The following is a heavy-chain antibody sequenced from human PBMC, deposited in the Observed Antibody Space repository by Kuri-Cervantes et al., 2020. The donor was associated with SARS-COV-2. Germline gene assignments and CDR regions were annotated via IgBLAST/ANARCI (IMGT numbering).Heavy chain of an antibody. CDR3: ARHRYSSSWWDFDY. Sequence: SETLSLTCAVYGGSFSGYYWSWIRQPPGKGLEWIGEINHSGSTNYNPSLKSRVTISVDTSKNQFSLKLSSVTAADTAVYYCARHRYSSSWWDFDYWGQGTLAAVSS. D-gene: IGHD6-13*01. J-gene: IGHJ4*02. CDR1: GGSFSGYY. CDR2: INHSGST. V-gene: IGHV4-34*01.